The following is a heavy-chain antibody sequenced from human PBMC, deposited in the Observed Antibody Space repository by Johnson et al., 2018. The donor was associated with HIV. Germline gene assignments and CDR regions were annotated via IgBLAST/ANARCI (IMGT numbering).Heavy chain of an antibody. Sequence: GLVKPGGSLRLSCVASRLTLSDSYMSWIRQAPGKGLEWVANIKQDGSEKYYVDSVKGRFTISRDNAKNSRYLQMNSLRAEDTAVYYCARARPNSYYYDSSGYPDAFDIWGQGTMVTVSS. J-gene: IGHJ3*02. CDR1: RLTLSDSY. D-gene: IGHD3-22*01. CDR2: IKQDGSEK. CDR3: ARARPNSYYYDSSGYPDAFDI. V-gene: IGHV3-7*01.